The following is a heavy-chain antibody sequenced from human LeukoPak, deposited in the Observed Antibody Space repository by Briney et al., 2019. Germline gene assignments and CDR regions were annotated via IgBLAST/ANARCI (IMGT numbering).Heavy chain of an antibody. CDR1: GFTFSSYW. CDR3: ARASRDSSGWYFDY. V-gene: IGHV3-7*01. CDR2: IKQDGSEK. Sequence: PGGSLRLSCAASGFTFSSYWMSWVRQAPGKGLEWVANIKQDGSEKYYVDSVKGRFTISRDNAKNSLYLQMNSLRAEDTAVYYCARASRDSSGWYFDYWGQGTLVTVSS. D-gene: IGHD3-22*01. J-gene: IGHJ4*02.